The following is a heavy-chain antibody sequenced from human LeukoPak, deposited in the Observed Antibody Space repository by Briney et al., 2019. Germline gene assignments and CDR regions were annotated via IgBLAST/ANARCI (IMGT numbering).Heavy chain of an antibody. CDR2: ISAYNGNT. J-gene: IGHJ5*02. CDR3: ARTTVTTARWFDP. D-gene: IGHD4-17*01. V-gene: IGHV1-18*01. Sequence: ASVKVSCKASGYSFTSYGISWVRQASGQGLEWMGWISAYNGNTNYAQKLQGRVTMTTDTSTSTAYMELRSLRFDDTAVYYCARTTVTTARWFDPWGQGTLVTVSS. CDR1: GYSFTSYG.